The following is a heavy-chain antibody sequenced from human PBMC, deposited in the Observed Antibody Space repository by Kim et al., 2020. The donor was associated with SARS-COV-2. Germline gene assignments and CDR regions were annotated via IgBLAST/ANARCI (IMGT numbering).Heavy chain of an antibody. CDR2: ISGSGGST. Sequence: GGSLRRSCAASGFTFSSYAMSWVRQAPGKGLEWVSAISGSGGSTYYADSVKGRFTISRDNSKNTLYLQMNSLRAEDTAVYYCAKGSRVYYDFWSGYYRGGSFDYWGQGTLVTVSS. CDR1: GFTFSSYA. V-gene: IGHV3-23*01. CDR3: AKGSRVYYDFWSGYYRGGSFDY. D-gene: IGHD3-3*01. J-gene: IGHJ4*02.